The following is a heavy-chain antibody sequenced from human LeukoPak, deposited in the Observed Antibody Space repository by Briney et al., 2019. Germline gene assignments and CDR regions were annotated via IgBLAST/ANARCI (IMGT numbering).Heavy chain of an antibody. CDR2: IYTSGST. Sequence: SETLSLTCTVSGGSISSYYWIWIRQPAGKGLEWVGRIYTSGSTNYNPSLKSLLPISVETSKNQFALKLSSVTAADTALYYCARVVGSWDYYYYVDVWGKGTTVTVSS. CDR1: GGSISSYY. J-gene: IGHJ6*03. V-gene: IGHV4-4*07. CDR3: ARVVGSWDYYYYVDV. D-gene: IGHD6-13*01.